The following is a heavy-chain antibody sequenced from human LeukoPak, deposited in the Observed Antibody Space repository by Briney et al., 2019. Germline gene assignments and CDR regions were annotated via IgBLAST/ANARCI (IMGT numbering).Heavy chain of an antibody. D-gene: IGHD6-6*01. Sequence: PSETLSLTCTVYGGSFSGYYWSWIRQPPGKGLEWIGEINHSGSTNYNPSLKSRVTISVDTSKNQFSLKLSSVTAADTAVYYCARVLGHSLRTRGIAARPRYYYYMDVWGKGTTVTVSS. CDR3: ARVLGHSLRTRGIAARPRYYYYMDV. J-gene: IGHJ6*03. CDR2: INHSGST. V-gene: IGHV4-34*01. CDR1: GGSFSGYY.